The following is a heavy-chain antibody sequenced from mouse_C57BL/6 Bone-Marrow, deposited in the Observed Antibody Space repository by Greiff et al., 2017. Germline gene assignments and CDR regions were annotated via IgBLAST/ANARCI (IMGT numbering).Heavy chain of an antibody. CDR2: ISSGGSYT. CDR3: ARQGSGSSFDWYFDV. Sequence: EVKLQESGGDLVKPGGSLKLSCAASGFTFSSYGMSWVRQTPDKRLEWVATISSGGSYTYYPDSVKGRFTISRDNAKNTLYLQMSSLKSEDTAMYYCARQGSGSSFDWYFDVWGTGTTVTVSS. CDR1: GFTFSSYG. V-gene: IGHV5-6*01. D-gene: IGHD1-1*01. J-gene: IGHJ1*03.